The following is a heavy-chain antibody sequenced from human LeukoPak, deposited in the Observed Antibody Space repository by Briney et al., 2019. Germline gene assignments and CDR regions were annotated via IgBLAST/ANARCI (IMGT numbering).Heavy chain of an antibody. CDR2: ISYSGST. V-gene: IGHV4-59*08. CDR3: ARLGRPGAAAGYNWLDP. CDR1: RGSINTYY. D-gene: IGHD6-13*01. Sequence: SETLSLTCTVSRGSINTYYWSWIRRPPGKGLEWIGYISYSGSTDYNPSLKSRAAISLDTSKNQFSLKLSSVTAADTAVYYCARLGRPGAAAGYNWLDPWGQGTLVTVSS. J-gene: IGHJ5*02.